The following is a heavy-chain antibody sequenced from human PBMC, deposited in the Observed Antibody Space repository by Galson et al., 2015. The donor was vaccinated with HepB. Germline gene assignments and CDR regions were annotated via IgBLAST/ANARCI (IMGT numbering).Heavy chain of an antibody. J-gene: IGHJ4*02. V-gene: IGHV3-48*02. CDR1: GFTFSGYG. CDR2: ISLSSSTI. Sequence: SLRLSCAASGFTFSGYGTNWVRQAPGKRLEWVSYISLSSSTIYYADSVKGRFTISRDNAKNSLYLQMNSLRDEDTAVYYCARGSGLGHYFDYWGQGTLVTVSS. CDR3: ARGSGLGHYFDY.